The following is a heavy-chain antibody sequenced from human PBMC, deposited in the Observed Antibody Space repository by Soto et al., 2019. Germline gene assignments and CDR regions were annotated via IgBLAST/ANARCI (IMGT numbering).Heavy chain of an antibody. CDR3: ARENDLWSGPNGLDV. CDR1: GESISSSNW. V-gene: IGHV4-4*02. Sequence: SETLSLTCAVSGESISSSNWWSWVRQPPGKGLEWIGEIYHSGNTKYNPSLKSRVTISVDKSKNQFSLKLNSVTAADTAVYYCARENDLWSGPNGLDVWGQGTTVTVSS. J-gene: IGHJ6*02. D-gene: IGHD3-3*01. CDR2: IYHSGNT.